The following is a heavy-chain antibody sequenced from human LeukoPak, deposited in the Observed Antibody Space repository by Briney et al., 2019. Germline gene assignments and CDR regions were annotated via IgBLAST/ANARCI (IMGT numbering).Heavy chain of an antibody. J-gene: IGHJ4*02. CDR2: INHSGST. V-gene: IGHV4-39*07. D-gene: IGHD5-18*01. CDR1: GGSISSSSYY. CDR3: ARLGRIQLWSLDY. Sequence: SETLSLTCTVSGGSISSSSYYWGWIRQPPGKGLEWIGEINHSGSTNYNPSLKSRVTISVDTSKNQFSLKLSSVTAADTAVYYCARLGRIQLWSLDYWGQGTLVTVSS.